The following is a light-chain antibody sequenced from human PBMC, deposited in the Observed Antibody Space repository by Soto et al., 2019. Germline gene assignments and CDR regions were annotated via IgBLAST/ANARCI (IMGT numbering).Light chain of an antibody. CDR3: SSYAGSTIDVV. J-gene: IGLJ2*01. V-gene: IGLV2-23*01. CDR2: EGN. Sequence: QSALTQPASVSGSPGQSITISCTGTNNDVGSYNLVSWYQQYPGKAPKVMLYEGNKRPSGVSNRFSASKSGNTASLTISGLQAEDEADYYCSSYAGSTIDVVFGGGTKVTVL. CDR1: NNDVGSYNL.